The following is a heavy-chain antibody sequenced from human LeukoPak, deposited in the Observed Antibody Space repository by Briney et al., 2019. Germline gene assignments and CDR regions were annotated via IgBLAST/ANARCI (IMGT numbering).Heavy chain of an antibody. CDR2: INPNSGGT. D-gene: IGHD6-19*01. V-gene: IGHV1-2*02. CDR3: AREPAVAGGTDAFDV. CDR1: GYTFTGYY. Sequence: ASVKVSCKASGYTFTGYYMHWVRQAPGQGLEWMGWINPNSGGTNYAQKFQGRVTMTRDTSISTAYMELSSLRSDDTAVYYCAREPAVAGGTDAFDVWGQGTMATVSS. J-gene: IGHJ3*01.